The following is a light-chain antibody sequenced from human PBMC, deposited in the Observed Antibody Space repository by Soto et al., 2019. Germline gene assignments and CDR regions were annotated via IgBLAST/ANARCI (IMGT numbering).Light chain of an antibody. V-gene: IGKV1-27*01. Sequence: DLQMTQSPSAISASVGDRVTITCRASQGISTYLAWYQQKPGKVPKLLVYAASTLQSGVPSRFSGSGSGADFTLTISSLQPEDVATYYCQKYNSAPLTFGGGTKVDI. CDR1: QGISTY. CDR2: AAS. J-gene: IGKJ4*01. CDR3: QKYNSAPLT.